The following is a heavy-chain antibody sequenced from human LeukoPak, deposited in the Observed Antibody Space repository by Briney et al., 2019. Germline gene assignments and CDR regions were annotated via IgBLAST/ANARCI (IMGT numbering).Heavy chain of an antibody. V-gene: IGHV4-59*01. CDR1: GGSFSGYY. J-gene: IGHJ6*02. Sequence: SETLSLTCAVSGGSFSGYYWSWIRQPPGKGVEWIGYIYYSGSTNYNPSLKSRVTISVDTSKNQFSLKLSSVTAADTAVYYCARVSGYSSSSPYYGLDVWGQGTTVTVSS. CDR2: IYYSGST. CDR3: ARVSGYSSSSPYYGLDV. D-gene: IGHD6-6*01.